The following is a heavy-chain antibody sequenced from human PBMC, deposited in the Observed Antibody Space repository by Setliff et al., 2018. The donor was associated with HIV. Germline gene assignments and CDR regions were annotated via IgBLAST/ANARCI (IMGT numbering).Heavy chain of an antibody. V-gene: IGHV4-34*01. CDR1: GGSFSGYY. J-gene: IGHJ3*02. D-gene: IGHD2-21*02. Sequence: PSETLSLTCAVDGGSFSGYYWSWNRQPPGKGLEWIGEIKHRGSTNYNPSLKRRVIISVDTSKMQFSLKLRSVTAADTAMYNCARLLQGGNYAFDIWGQGTMVTVSS. CDR3: ARLLQGGNYAFDI. CDR2: IKHRGST.